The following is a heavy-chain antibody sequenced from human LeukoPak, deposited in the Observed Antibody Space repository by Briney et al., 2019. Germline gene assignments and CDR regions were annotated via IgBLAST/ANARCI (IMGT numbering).Heavy chain of an antibody. CDR2: IYHSGST. CDR3: ARINFAPYYYDSSGSSDY. J-gene: IGHJ4*02. V-gene: IGHV4-30-2*01. Sequence: SETLSLTCTVSGGSISSGGYYWSWIRQPPGKGLEWIGYIYHSGSTYYNPSLKSRVTISVDRSKNQFSLKLSSVTAADTAVYYCARINFAPYYYDSSGSSDYWGQGTLVTVSS. CDR1: GGSISSGGYY. D-gene: IGHD3-22*01.